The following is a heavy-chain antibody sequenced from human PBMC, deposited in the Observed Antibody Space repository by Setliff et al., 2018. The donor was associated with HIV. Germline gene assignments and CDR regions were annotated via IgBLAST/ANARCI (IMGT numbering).Heavy chain of an antibody. CDR2: IHYGGGT. CDR3: ARAVIRREDRGMWTKLWSAPNHMDV. V-gene: IGHV4-59*01. Sequence: SETLSLTCSLSGGSISNYYWVWNRQSPGKGLEWIGHIHYGGGTYYNPSLESRVSISRDTSKNQFSLNLRDVTAGDTALYYCARAVIRREDRGMWTKLWSAPNHMDVWGKGITVTVSS. J-gene: IGHJ6*03. CDR1: GGSISNYY. D-gene: IGHD3-10*01.